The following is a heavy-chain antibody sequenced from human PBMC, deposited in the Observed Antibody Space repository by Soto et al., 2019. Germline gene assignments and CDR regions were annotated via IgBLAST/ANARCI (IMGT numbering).Heavy chain of an antibody. CDR2: IYYSGST. J-gene: IGHJ4*02. D-gene: IGHD2-2*01. Sequence: SETLSLTCTVSGGSISSGDYYWSWIRQPPGKGLEWIGYIYYSGSTYYNPSLKSRVTISVDTSKNQFSLKLSSVTAADTAVYYCARVGPAADFDYSGQGTLVTVYS. CDR3: ARVGPAADFDY. V-gene: IGHV4-30-4*01. CDR1: GGSISSGDYY.